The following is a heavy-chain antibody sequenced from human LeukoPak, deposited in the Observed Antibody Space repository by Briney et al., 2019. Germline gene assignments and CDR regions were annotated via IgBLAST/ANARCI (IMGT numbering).Heavy chain of an antibody. V-gene: IGHV3-48*03. CDR2: ISSSGSTI. CDR3: ARGAYYFDY. CDR1: GFTFSSYE. Sequence: GGSLRLSCAASGFTFSSYEMNWVRQAPGKGLEWASYISSSGSTIYYADSVKGRFTISRDNAKNSLYLQMNSLRAEDTAVYYCARGAYYFDYWGQGTLVTVSS. J-gene: IGHJ4*02.